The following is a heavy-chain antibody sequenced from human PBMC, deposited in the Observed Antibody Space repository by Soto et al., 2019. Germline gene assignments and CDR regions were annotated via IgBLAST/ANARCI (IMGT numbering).Heavy chain of an antibody. D-gene: IGHD5-12*01. CDR1: GGSISSSSYY. CDR2: IYYSGST. Sequence: QLQLQESGPGLVKPSETLSLTCTVSGGSISSSSYYWGWIRQPPGKGLEWIGSIYYSGSTYYNPSLKSRVTISVDTSKNQFSLKLSSVTAADTAVYYCATRAEYSGYEIHGAFDIWGQGTMVTVSS. J-gene: IGHJ3*02. CDR3: ATRAEYSGYEIHGAFDI. V-gene: IGHV4-39*01.